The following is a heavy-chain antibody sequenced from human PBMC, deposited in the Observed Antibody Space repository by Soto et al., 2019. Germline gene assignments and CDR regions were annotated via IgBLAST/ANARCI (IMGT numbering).Heavy chain of an antibody. D-gene: IGHD3-10*01. Sequence: QVQLQESGPGLVKPSQTLSLTCTVSGGSISSGGYYWSWIRQHPGKGLEWIGYIYYSGSTYYNPSLKGRVTISVDTSKNQFSLKLSSVTAADTAVYYCARGIYFGSGVNYGMDVWGQGTTVTVSS. V-gene: IGHV4-31*03. CDR1: GGSISSGGYY. J-gene: IGHJ6*02. CDR2: IYYSGST. CDR3: ARGIYFGSGVNYGMDV.